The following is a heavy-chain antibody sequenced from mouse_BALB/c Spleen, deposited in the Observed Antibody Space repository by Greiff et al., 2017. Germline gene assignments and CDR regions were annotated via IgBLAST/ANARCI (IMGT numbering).Heavy chain of an antibody. D-gene: IGHD1-1*02. CDR1: GFNINDTY. CDR3: ARCGAFAD. V-gene: IGHV14-3*02. Sequence: EVQLQQSGAELVKPGASVKLSCTASGFNINDTYMHWVKQRPEQGLEWIGRIDPANGNTKYDPKFQGKAPITADTSSNTAYLQHSSLTSEDTAVYYCARCGAFADGGQGTLVTVSA. J-gene: IGHJ3*01. CDR2: IDPANGNT.